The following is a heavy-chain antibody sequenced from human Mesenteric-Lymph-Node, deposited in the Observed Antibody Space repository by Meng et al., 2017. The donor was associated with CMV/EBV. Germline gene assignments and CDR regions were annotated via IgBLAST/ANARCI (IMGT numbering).Heavy chain of an antibody. CDR1: GVSISSTGYD. CDR2: VYDGGKT. Sequence: SGVSISSTGYDWGWTRQPPGKGLEWIGNVYDGGKTYYNPSLKSRITISLDTTKSQFSLKLSSVTAADTAVYYCSRDEGEYRVYSRLDWGQGTVVTVSS. D-gene: IGHD6-13*01. V-gene: IGHV4-39*07. J-gene: IGHJ4*02. CDR3: SRDEGEYRVYSRLD.